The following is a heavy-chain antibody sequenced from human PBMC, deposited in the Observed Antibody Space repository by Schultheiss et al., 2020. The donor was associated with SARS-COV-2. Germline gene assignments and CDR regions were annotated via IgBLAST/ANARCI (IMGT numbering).Heavy chain of an antibody. Sequence: GESLKISCKASGYTFTSYGISWVRQAPGQGLEWMGWISAYNGNTNYAQKLQGRVTMTTDTSTSTAYMELRSLRSDDTSVYYCARDSYSSSSNLDYWGQGTLVTVAS. D-gene: IGHD6-6*01. J-gene: IGHJ4*02. CDR2: ISAYNGNT. CDR3: ARDSYSSSSNLDY. CDR1: GYTFTSYG. V-gene: IGHV1-18*01.